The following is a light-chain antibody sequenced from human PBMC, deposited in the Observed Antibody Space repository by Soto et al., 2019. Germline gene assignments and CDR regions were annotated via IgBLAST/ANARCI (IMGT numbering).Light chain of an antibody. CDR2: GAS. CDR3: LQDYNYPCP. J-gene: IGKJ2*02. CDR1: QDIRKD. V-gene: IGKV1-6*01. Sequence: AIQMTQSPSSLSASVGDRVTITCRASQDIRKDLAWYQQKPGKAPQILIYGASTLQTGVASRFSGSGSATDFTLTISSLQPEDSAAYYCLQDYNYPCPVGQGTKVDSK.